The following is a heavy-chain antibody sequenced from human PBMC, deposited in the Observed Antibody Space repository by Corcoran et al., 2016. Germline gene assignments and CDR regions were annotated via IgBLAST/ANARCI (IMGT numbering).Heavy chain of an antibody. D-gene: IGHD3-22*01. J-gene: IGHJ4*02. V-gene: IGHV3-53*01. CDR2: MYSGGTT. CDR3: ARAPKGGIGYYYD. Sequence: EVQLVQSGGGLIHPGGSLRLSFAASGFTVSSDYMGWVRQAPGKGLDWVSVMYSGGTTFYADSVKGRFTISRDNSKNTLYLQMTSLRAEDTGIYYCARAPKGGIGYYYDWGQGTLVTVSS. CDR1: GFTVSSDY.